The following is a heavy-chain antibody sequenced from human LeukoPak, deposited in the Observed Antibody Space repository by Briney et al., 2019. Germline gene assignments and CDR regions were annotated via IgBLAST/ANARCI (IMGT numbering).Heavy chain of an antibody. J-gene: IGHJ4*02. V-gene: IGHV4-34*01. Sequence: PSETLSLTCAVYGGSFSHYYWIWLRQPPGKGLEWIGEVNHSGSAHYNPSLKSRVTMSLDTSKNQFSLRLNSVTAADTAVYYRATTSGHDFGVRQSDYWGQGTLVTVSS. CDR3: ATTSGHDFGVRQSDY. CDR2: VNHSGSA. D-gene: IGHD3/OR15-3a*01. CDR1: GGSFSHYY.